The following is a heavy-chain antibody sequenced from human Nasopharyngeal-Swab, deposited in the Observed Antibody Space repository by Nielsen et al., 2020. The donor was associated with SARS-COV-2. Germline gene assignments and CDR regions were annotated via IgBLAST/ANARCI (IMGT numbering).Heavy chain of an antibody. CDR2: IYYSGST. D-gene: IGHD3-10*01. CDR1: GGSISSSSYY. V-gene: IGHV4-39*01. CDR3: ARHPHMVRGVSGWFDP. Sequence: SETLSLTCTVSGGSISSSSYYWGWIRQPPGKGLEWIGSIYYSGSTYYNPSPKSRVTISVDTSKNQFSLKLSSVTAADTAVYYRARHPHMVRGVSGWFDPWGQGTLVTVSS. J-gene: IGHJ5*02.